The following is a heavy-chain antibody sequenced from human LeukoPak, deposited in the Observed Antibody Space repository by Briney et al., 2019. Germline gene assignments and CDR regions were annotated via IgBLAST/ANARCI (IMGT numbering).Heavy chain of an antibody. Sequence: ASVKVSYKASGYTFTSYGISWVRQAPGQGLEWMGWISAYNGNTNYAQKLQGRVTMTTDTSTSTAYMELRSLRSDDTAVYYCARDLKRAEWFGESDYYMDVWGKGTTVTVSS. V-gene: IGHV1-18*01. CDR1: GYTFTSYG. J-gene: IGHJ6*03. CDR3: ARDLKRAEWFGESDYYMDV. CDR2: ISAYNGNT. D-gene: IGHD3-10*01.